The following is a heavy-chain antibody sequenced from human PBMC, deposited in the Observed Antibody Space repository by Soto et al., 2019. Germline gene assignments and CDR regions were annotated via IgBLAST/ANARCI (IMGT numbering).Heavy chain of an antibody. CDR3: ARIPYYYDSSGYSHYYYGMDV. D-gene: IGHD3-22*01. Sequence: ASVKVSCKASGYTFTSYGISWVRQAPGQGLEWMGWISAYNGNTNYAQKLQGRVTMTTDTSTSTAYMELRSLRSDDTAVYYCARIPYYYDSSGYSHYYYGMDVWGQGTTVTVSS. J-gene: IGHJ6*02. CDR2: ISAYNGNT. V-gene: IGHV1-18*01. CDR1: GYTFTSYG.